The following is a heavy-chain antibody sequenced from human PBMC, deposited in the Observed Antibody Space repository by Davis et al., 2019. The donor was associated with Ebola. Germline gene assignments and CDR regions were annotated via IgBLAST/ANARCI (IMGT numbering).Heavy chain of an antibody. Sequence: GESLKISCAASGFTFSTYAMSWVRQAPGKGLEWVSVISGSAGSAYYADSVKGRFTISRDNSKNTVYLQMNSLRAEDTAVYYCAKNRLRFDGYTYGFDYWGQGTLVTVSS. CDR1: GFTFSTYA. V-gene: IGHV3-23*01. J-gene: IGHJ4*02. D-gene: IGHD5-18*01. CDR3: AKNRLRFDGYTYGFDY. CDR2: ISGSAGSA.